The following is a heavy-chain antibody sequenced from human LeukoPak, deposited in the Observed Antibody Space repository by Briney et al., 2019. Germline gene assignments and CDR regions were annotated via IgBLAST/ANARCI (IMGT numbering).Heavy chain of an antibody. D-gene: IGHD2-21*02. CDR2: INHSGST. V-gene: IGHV4-34*01. Sequence: KPSETLSLTCAVYGGSFSGYYWSWIRQPPGKGLEWIGEINHSGSTNYNPSLKSRVTISVDTSKNQFSLKLSSVTAADTAVYYCARGCRGGDRYLDWYFDLWGRGTLVTVSS. J-gene: IGHJ2*01. CDR1: GGSFSGYY. CDR3: ARGCRGGDRYLDWYFDL.